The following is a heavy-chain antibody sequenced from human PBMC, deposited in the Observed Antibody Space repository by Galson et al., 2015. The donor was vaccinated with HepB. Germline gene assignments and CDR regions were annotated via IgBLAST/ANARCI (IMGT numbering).Heavy chain of an antibody. CDR1: GGTFSSYA. CDR2: IIPIFGTA. D-gene: IGHD5-12*01. V-gene: IGHV1-69*13. Sequence: SVKISCKASGGTFSSYAISWVRQAPGQGLEWMGGIIPIFGTANYAQKFQGRVTITADESTSTAYMELSSLRSEDTAVYYCARTSVRSYSGYYDAFEIWGQGTMVTVSS. CDR3: ARTSVRSYSGYYDAFEI. J-gene: IGHJ3*02.